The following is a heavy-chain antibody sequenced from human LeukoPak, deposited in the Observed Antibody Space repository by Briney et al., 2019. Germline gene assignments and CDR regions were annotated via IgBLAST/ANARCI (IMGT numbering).Heavy chain of an antibody. V-gene: IGHV3-7*01. CDR1: GFSFSSYW. D-gene: IGHD2-21*01. Sequence: PGGSLRLSCEASGFSFSSYWASWGRQAPGKRLEWVANINQDGNSQNYVDSVRGRFTISKDNAKNSVYLQMNSLRAEDTAVYYCARSLWPEDYWGQGILVTVSS. J-gene: IGHJ4*02. CDR3: ARSLWPEDY. CDR2: INQDGNSQ.